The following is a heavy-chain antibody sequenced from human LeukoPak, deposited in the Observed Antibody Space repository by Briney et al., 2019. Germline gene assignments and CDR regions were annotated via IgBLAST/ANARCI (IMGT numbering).Heavy chain of an antibody. V-gene: IGHV3-23*01. D-gene: IGHD6-13*01. J-gene: IGHJ5*02. CDR1: XXXFXXXA. Sequence: SXXAXXXXFXXXAMSWVRQAPGKGLEWVSAISGNGGSTFNADSVKGRFTISRDNSKNMLYLQMNSLRAEDTAVYFCASSSTWRSWFDPWGQGTLVTVSS. CDR3: ASSSTWRSWFDP. CDR2: ISGNGGST.